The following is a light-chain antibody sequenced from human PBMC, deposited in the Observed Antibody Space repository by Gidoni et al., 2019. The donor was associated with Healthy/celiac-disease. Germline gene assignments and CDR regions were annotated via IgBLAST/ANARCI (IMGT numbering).Light chain of an antibody. V-gene: IGLV2-14*01. CDR1: SSDVGGYNY. J-gene: IGLJ1*01. CDR2: EVS. Sequence: QSALTQPASVSGSPGQSITIPCTGTSSDVGGYNYFSWYQQHPGKAPKLMIYEVSNRPSGVSNRFSGSKSGNTASLTISGLQAEDEADYYCSSYTSSITLPNYVFGTGTKVTVL. CDR3: SSYTSSITLPNYV.